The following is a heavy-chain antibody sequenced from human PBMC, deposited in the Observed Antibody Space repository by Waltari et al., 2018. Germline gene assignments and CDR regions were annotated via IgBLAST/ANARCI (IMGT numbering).Heavy chain of an antibody. Sequence: QVQLQQWGAGLLKPSETLSLTCAVYGGSFSGYYWSWIRQPPGKGVEWIGEINHSGSTNYNPALKSRVTISVDTSKNQFSLKLSSVTAADTAVYYCARGLGYCSGGSCYEYGVKEYWGQGTLVTVSS. CDR3: ARGLGYCSGGSCYEYGVKEY. V-gene: IGHV4-34*01. J-gene: IGHJ4*02. CDR2: INHSGST. D-gene: IGHD2-15*01. CDR1: GGSFSGYY.